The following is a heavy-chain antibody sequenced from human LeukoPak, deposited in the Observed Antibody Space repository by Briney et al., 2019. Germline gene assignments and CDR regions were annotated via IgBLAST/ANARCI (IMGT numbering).Heavy chain of an antibody. V-gene: IGHV3-23*01. CDR1: GFTFSSYA. CDR3: AKEGGTYSTGWYWFDP. Sequence: GGSLRLSCAASGFTFSSYAMSWVRQAPGKGLEWVSAISDSGGSTYYAGSVKGRFTISRDNSKNTLYLQMNSLRAEDTAVYHCAKEGGTYSTGWYWFDPWGQGTLVTVSS. D-gene: IGHD6-19*01. CDR2: ISDSGGST. J-gene: IGHJ5*02.